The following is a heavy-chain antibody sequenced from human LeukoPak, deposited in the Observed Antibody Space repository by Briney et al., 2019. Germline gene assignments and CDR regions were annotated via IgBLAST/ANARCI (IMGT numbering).Heavy chain of an antibody. J-gene: IGHJ5*02. Sequence: SETLSLTCTVSGNSISSGDNYWSRIRQPAGKGLEWIGRIYTSGSTNYNPSLKSRVTISGDTSKNQFSLRLSSVTAADTAVYYCARQRAYYGSGSYFVSNWFDPWGQGTLVTVSS. D-gene: IGHD3-10*01. CDR1: GNSISSGDNY. CDR3: ARQRAYYGSGSYFVSNWFDP. CDR2: IYTSGST. V-gene: IGHV4-61*02.